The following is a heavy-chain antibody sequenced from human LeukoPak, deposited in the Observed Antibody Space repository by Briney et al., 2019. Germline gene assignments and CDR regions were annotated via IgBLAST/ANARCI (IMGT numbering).Heavy chain of an antibody. V-gene: IGHV3-53*05. J-gene: IGHJ5*02. Sequence: GGSLRLSCAASGFTVSSDYMSWVRQAPGKGLEWVSVIYSGGSTYYADSVKGRFTISRDKSKNTVYLQMNSLRFEDTAMYYCVRNWFDPWGQGTLVTVSS. CDR3: VRNWFDP. CDR1: GFTVSSDY. CDR2: IYSGGST.